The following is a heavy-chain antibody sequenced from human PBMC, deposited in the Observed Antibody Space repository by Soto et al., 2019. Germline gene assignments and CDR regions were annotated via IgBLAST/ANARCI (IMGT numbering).Heavy chain of an antibody. Sequence: EFQVSQSGGNLAQPGGSLRLSCAASGFIFSTTAMSWVRQAPGKGLEWVSTIEGSGATTYYADSVKGRFTISRDNSKNTVYLHMDSLTADDTAVYYCAKNSGWFNTWGQGTLVTVSS. D-gene: IGHD3-10*01. J-gene: IGHJ5*02. CDR1: GFIFSTTA. CDR3: AKNSGWFNT. V-gene: IGHV3-23*01. CDR2: IEGSGATT.